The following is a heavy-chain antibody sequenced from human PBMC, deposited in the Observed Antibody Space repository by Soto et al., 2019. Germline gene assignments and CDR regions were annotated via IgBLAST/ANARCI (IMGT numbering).Heavy chain of an antibody. Sequence: GGSLRLSCAASGFTFSSYSMNWVRQAPGKGLEWVSSISSSSSYIYYADSVKGRFTISRDNAKNSLYLQMNSLRAEDTAVYYCAAEEGRPTPSDYWGQGTLVTVSS. J-gene: IGHJ4*02. CDR2: ISSSSSYI. D-gene: IGHD2-15*01. V-gene: IGHV3-21*04. CDR1: GFTFSSYS. CDR3: AAEEGRPTPSDY.